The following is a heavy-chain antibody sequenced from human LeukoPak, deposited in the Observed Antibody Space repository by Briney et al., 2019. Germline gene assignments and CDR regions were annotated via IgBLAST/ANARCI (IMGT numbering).Heavy chain of an antibody. CDR1: GLTFSNAR. J-gene: IGHJ3*02. V-gene: IGHV3-15*01. CDR2: IKTKTDGETT. CDR3: TTAAMVWVYAFDI. D-gene: IGHD5-18*01. Sequence: GGSLRLSCAASGLTFSNARMSWVRQAPGKGLEWVGRIKTKTDGETTDYAAPVKGRFTISRDDSKNTLYLQMNSLKTEDTGVYYCTTAAMVWVYAFDIWGQGTKVTVSS.